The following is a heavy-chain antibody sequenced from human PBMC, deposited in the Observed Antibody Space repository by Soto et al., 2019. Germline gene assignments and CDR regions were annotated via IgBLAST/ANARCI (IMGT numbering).Heavy chain of an antibody. CDR2: IYYSGST. CDR1: GGPISSGGYY. V-gene: IGHV4-31*03. CDR3: ARGSYYDSSGYYGP. Sequence: QVQLQESGPGLVKPSKPLSPTGTVSGGPISSGGYYWSWIRQHPGKGLEWIGYIYYSGSTYYNPSLKSRVTISVDTSKNQFSLKLSSVTAADTAVYYCARGSYYDSSGYYGPWGQGTLVTVSS. J-gene: IGHJ5*02. D-gene: IGHD3-22*01.